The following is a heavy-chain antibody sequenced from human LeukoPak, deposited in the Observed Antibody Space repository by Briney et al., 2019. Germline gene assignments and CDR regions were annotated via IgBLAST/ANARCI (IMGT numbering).Heavy chain of an antibody. V-gene: IGHV1-3*03. D-gene: IGHD6-19*01. CDR1: GYTFTVYY. Sequence: GASVKVSCKASGYTFTVYYMHWVRQAPGQGLEWMGWINTGNGNTKYSQEFQGRATITRDTSASTAYMELSSLRSDDMAVYYCARVVRYSGGPLTDLLPYYFDYWGQGTLVTVSS. J-gene: IGHJ4*02. CDR3: ARVVRYSGGPLTDLLPYYFDY. CDR2: INTGNGNT.